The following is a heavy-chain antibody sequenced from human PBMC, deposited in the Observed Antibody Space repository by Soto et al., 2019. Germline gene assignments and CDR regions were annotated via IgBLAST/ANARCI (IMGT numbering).Heavy chain of an antibody. V-gene: IGHV2-5*02. CDR3: AHRPWYAFEP. Sequence: QITLKESGPTPVKPTQTLTLTCTFSGFSLSTTGMGVGWIRQPPGKALEWLALIYWDGEKRYSPSLKSRLTITKDTSKNQVVLTMTNMDPVDTATYYCAHRPWYAFEPWGQGILVTVSS. CDR1: GFSLSTTGMG. D-gene: IGHD6-13*01. J-gene: IGHJ5*02. CDR2: IYWDGEK.